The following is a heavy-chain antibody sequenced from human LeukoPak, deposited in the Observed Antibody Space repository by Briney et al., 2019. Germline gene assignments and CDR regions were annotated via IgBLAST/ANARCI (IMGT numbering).Heavy chain of an antibody. CDR3: ARDYGDYGPGADY. CDR1: GGTFSSYA. CDR2: IIPILGIA. J-gene: IGHJ4*02. D-gene: IGHD4-17*01. V-gene: IGHV1-69*04. Sequence: GASVKVSCKASGGTFSSYAISWVRQAPGQGLEWMGRIIPILGIANYAQKFQGRVTITADKSTSTAYMELSSLRSEDTAVYYCARDYGDYGPGADYWGQGTLVTVSS.